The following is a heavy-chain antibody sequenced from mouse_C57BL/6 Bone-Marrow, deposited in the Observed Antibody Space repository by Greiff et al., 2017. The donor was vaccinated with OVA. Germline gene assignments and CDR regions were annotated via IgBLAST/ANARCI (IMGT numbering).Heavy chain of an antibody. CDR1: SFNIKDYY. CDR2: IDPEDGET. V-gene: IGHV14-2*01. Sequence: VQLQQSGAELVKPGASVKLSCTASSFNIKDYYMHWVKQRTEQGLEWIGRIDPEDGETKYAPKFQGKATITADTSSNTAYLQLSSLTSEDTAVYYCASPRPVYYAMDYWGQGTSVTVSS. CDR3: ASPRPVYYAMDY. J-gene: IGHJ4*01.